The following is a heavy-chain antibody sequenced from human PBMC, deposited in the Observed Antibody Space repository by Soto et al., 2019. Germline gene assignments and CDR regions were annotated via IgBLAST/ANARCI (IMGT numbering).Heavy chain of an antibody. J-gene: IGHJ3*02. V-gene: IGHV4-4*07. CDR2: IYTSGST. CDR1: GGSISSYY. D-gene: IGHD3-22*01. CDR3: ARDSYYYDSSGHDGAFDI. Sequence: PSETLSLTCTVSGGSISSYYWSWIRQPAGKGLEWIGRIYTSGSTSYNPSLKSRVTMSVDTSKNQFSLKLSSVTAADTAVYYCARDSYYYDSSGHDGAFDIWGQGTMVTVSS.